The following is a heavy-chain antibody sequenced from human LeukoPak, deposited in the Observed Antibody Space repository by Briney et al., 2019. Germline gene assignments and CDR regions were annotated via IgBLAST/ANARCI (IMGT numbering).Heavy chain of an antibody. D-gene: IGHD6-25*01. CDR2: IYYSGST. CDR1: GGSISSSSYY. CDR3: ARDPLNNVAADGAFDI. V-gene: IGHV4-39*07. Sequence: PSETLSLTCTVSGGSISSSSYYWGWIRQPPGKGLEWIGSIYYSGSTYYNPSLKSRVTISVDTSKNQSSLKLSSVTAADTAVYYCARDPLNNVAADGAFDIWGQGTMVTVSS. J-gene: IGHJ3*02.